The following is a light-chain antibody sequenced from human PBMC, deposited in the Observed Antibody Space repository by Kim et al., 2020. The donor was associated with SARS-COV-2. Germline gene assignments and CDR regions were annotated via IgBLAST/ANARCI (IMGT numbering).Light chain of an antibody. CDR2: AAS. CDR1: EGIRND. CDR3: LQDYNYPPT. Sequence: SVGDSVTITCRASEGIRNDLVWYQQKPGKAPNLLIYAASSLQSGVPSRLSGSGSGTEFTLTIYSLQPEDSATYYCLQDYNYPPTFGQGTKVDIK. J-gene: IGKJ1*01. V-gene: IGKV1-6*02.